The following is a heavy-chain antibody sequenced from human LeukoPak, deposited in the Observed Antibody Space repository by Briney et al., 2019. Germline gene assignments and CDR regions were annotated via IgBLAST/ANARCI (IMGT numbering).Heavy chain of an antibody. V-gene: IGHV3-23*01. J-gene: IGHJ4*02. Sequence: GGSLRLSCAASGSTFSSYSMNWVRQAPGKGLEWVSAISGSGGSTYYADSVKGRFTISRDNSKNTLYLQMNSLRAEDAAVYYCAKDRSASTRAYFDYWGQGTLVTVSS. CDR3: AKDRSASTRAYFDY. D-gene: IGHD3-16*01. CDR2: ISGSGGST. CDR1: GSTFSSYS.